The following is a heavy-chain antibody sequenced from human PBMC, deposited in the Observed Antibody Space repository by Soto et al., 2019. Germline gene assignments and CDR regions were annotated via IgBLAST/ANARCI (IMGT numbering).Heavy chain of an antibody. D-gene: IGHD2-21*01. Sequence: QVQLQESGPGLVKPSETLSLTCTVSGDSVTSGTYFWTWIRQPPGKGLEWIGYIYYSGHTNYNPPLKXRVTMSLHTFKNQFSLQLNSVTAADTAVYYCARGVVVDFDPWGQGTLVTVSS. V-gene: IGHV4-61*01. CDR2: IYYSGHT. CDR1: GDSVTSGTYF. CDR3: ARGVVVDFDP. J-gene: IGHJ5*02.